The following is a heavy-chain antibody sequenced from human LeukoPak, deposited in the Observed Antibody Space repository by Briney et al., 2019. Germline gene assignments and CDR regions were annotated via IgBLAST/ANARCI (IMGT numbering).Heavy chain of an antibody. V-gene: IGHV4-30-2*01. CDR1: GGSLGRGWYL. CDR2: IYHSGSS. J-gene: IGHJ4*02. Sequence: PSETLSLTCAVSGGSLGRGWYLWRWVRQPPGRGLEWIGYIYHSGSSSYNPSLKTRVAISVDTSKNQFSLKLSSVTAADTAVYYCARETGLFDYWGQGTLVTVSS. CDR3: ARETGLFDY.